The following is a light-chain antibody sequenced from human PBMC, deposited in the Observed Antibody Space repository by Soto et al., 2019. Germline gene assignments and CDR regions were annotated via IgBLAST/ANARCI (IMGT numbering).Light chain of an antibody. J-gene: IGLJ1*01. Sequence: QSVLTQPPSASGTPGQRVTISCSGGSSNIGVNTVTWYQQLPRAAPKLLIYTNDQRPSGVPDRFSASKSGTAASLAISGLQSEDEADYYCVAWDDSLNGYVFGPGTKVT. CDR3: VAWDDSLNGYV. V-gene: IGLV1-44*01. CDR1: SSNIGVNT. CDR2: TND.